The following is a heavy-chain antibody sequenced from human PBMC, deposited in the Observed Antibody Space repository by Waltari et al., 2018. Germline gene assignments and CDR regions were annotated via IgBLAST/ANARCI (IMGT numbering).Heavy chain of an antibody. CDR3: ARGQLKAVCTDY. J-gene: IGHJ4*02. Sequence: EVQLVQSGAEVKKPGESLKISCKGSGYSFTSYWIGWVRQMPGKGLEWMGIIYLGDSGSRYGPSFQGQVTISVDKSISTSYLQWSSLKASDTAIYYCARGQLKAVCTDYCGQGTLVTVSS. D-gene: IGHD6-13*01. V-gene: IGHV5-51*01. CDR1: GYSFTSYW. CDR2: IYLGDSGS.